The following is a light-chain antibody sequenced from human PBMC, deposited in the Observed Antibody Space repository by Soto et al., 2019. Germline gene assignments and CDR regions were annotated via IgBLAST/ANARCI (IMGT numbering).Light chain of an antibody. V-gene: IGKV3D-15*01. CDR1: QSVSSS. CDR2: GAS. J-gene: IGKJ4*01. CDR3: QQYNSWPLT. Sequence: EIVMKQSPGTPSVSPGERAPLSCKSSQSVSSSSLASYQQKPGQAPRLLIYGASNRATGIPARFSGSGSGTEFTLTISSLQSEDFAVYYCQQYNSWPLTFGGGTKVDIK.